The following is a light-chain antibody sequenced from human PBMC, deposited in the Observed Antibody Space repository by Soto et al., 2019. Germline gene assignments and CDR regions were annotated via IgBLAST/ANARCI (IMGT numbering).Light chain of an antibody. Sequence: SYELTQPPSVSVSPGQTASITCSGDTLGDKYACWYQQKPGQSPVLVIYQDSKRPSGIPERFSGSNSGNTATLTISGTQAMDEADYYCQAWDSSTVVFVGGTKLTVL. CDR1: TLGDKY. V-gene: IGLV3-1*01. CDR3: QAWDSSTVV. CDR2: QDS. J-gene: IGLJ2*01.